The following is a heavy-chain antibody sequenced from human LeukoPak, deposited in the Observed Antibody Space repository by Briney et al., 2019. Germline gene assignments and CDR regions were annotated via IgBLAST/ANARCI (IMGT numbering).Heavy chain of an antibody. CDR2: ISYDGSNK. V-gene: IGHV3-30*03. Sequence: GGSLRLSCAASGFTFSSYGMHWVRQAPGKGLEWVAVISYDGSNKYYADSVKGRFTISRDNSKNTLYLQMNSLRAEDTAVFYCALNRRYSGSHLIDPWGQGTLVTVSS. CDR1: GFTFSSYG. D-gene: IGHD1-26*01. J-gene: IGHJ5*02. CDR3: ALNRRYSGSHLIDP.